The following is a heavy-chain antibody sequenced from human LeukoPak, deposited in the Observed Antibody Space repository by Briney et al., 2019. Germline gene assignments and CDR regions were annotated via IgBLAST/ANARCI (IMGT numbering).Heavy chain of an antibody. Sequence: ASVKVSCKASGYTFTGYYMHWVRQAPGQGLEWMGRINPNSGGTNYAQKFQGRVTMTRDTSISTAYMELSRLRSDDTAVYYCARRQIVVAPQPVDAFVIWGQGTMVTVSS. D-gene: IGHD3-22*01. V-gene: IGHV1-2*06. CDR2: INPNSGGT. J-gene: IGHJ3*02. CDR3: ARRQIVVAPQPVDAFVI. CDR1: GYTFTGYY.